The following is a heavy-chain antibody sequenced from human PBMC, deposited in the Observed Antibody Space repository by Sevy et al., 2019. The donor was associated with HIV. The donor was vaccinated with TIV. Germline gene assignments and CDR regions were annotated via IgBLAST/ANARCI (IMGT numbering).Heavy chain of an antibody. CDR1: GDSISNYY. CDR2: IYHSGST. D-gene: IGHD3-22*01. Sequence: TESLSLTCTVSGDSISNYYWSWIRQPPGKGLEWLGYIYHSGSTNYNPSLKSRVTLPLDTSKKQFSLKLTSVTAADTAVYYCARGRYFDTSGLHFDNWGQGALVPVSS. CDR3: ARGRYFDTSGLHFDN. V-gene: IGHV4-59*01. J-gene: IGHJ4*02.